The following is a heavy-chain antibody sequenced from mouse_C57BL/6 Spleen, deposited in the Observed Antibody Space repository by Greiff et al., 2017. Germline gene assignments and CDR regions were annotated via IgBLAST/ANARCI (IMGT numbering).Heavy chain of an antibody. CDR1: GFTFSDYG. CDR3: ARNWDDWYFDF. CDR2: ISSGSSTI. J-gene: IGHJ1*03. Sequence: EVKVVESGGGLVKPGGSLKLSCAASGFTFSDYGMHWVRQAPEKGLEWVAYISSGSSTIYYADTVKGRFTISRDNAKNTLFLQMTSLRSEDTAMYDCARNWDDWYFDFWGTGTTVTVSS. V-gene: IGHV5-17*01. D-gene: IGHD4-1*01.